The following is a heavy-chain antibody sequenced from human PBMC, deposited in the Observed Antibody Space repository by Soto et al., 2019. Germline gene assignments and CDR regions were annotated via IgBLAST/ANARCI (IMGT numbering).Heavy chain of an antibody. D-gene: IGHD6-13*01. CDR3: ARDGYPDIAAAYFDY. Sequence: GASVKVSCKASGYTFTSYYMHWVRQAPGQGLEWMGIINPSGGSTSYAQKFQGRVTMTRDTSTSTVYMELSSLRSEDTAVYYCARDGYPDIAAAYFDYWGQGTLVTVSS. J-gene: IGHJ4*02. CDR2: INPSGGST. V-gene: IGHV1-46*03. CDR1: GYTFTSYY.